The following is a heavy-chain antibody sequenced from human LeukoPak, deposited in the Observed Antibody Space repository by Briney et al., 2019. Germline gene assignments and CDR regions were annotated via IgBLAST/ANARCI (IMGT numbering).Heavy chain of an antibody. CDR1: GGSISSSGYY. CDR2: IHYSGST. V-gene: IGHV4-39*07. Sequence: SETLSLTCTVSGGSISSSGYYWGWIRQPPGKGLEWIGSIHYSGSTYYNPSLNNRVTISIDTSKNQFSLKLSFVTAADTAVYYCARGSDYYDSSGLGYWGQGTLVTVSS. J-gene: IGHJ4*02. CDR3: ARGSDYYDSSGLGY. D-gene: IGHD3-22*01.